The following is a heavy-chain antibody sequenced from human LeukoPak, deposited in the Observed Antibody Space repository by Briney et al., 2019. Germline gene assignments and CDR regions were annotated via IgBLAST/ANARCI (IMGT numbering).Heavy chain of an antibody. CDR1: GFSFTRSA. CDR3: TKDRKVTAD. J-gene: IGHJ4*02. CDR2: ISDTGRTT. D-gene: IGHD2-21*02. V-gene: IGHV3-23*01. Sequence: GGSLRLSCAASGFSFTRSALSWVRQAPGKGPEWISAISDTGRTTYYADTVKGRFTISRDNSKSTLYLQMNSLRAEDTAVYFCTKDRKVTADWGRGTLVTVSS.